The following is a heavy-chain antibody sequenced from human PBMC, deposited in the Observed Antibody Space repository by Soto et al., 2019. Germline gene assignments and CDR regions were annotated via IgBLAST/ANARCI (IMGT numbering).Heavy chain of an antibody. CDR2: IYYSGST. CDR3: ARVAPEYYDFWSGYQPTYGMDV. V-gene: IGHV4-30-4*01. CDR1: GGSISSGDYY. Sequence: SETLSLTCTVSGGSISSGDYYWSWIRQPPGKGLEWIGYIYYSGSTYCNPSLKSRVTISVDTSKNQFSLKLSSVTAADTAVYYCARVAPEYYDFWSGYQPTYGMDVWGQGTTVTVSS. J-gene: IGHJ6*02. D-gene: IGHD3-3*01.